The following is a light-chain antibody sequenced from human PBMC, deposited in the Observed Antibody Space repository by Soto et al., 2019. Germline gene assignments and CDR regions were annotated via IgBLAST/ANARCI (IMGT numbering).Light chain of an antibody. Sequence: DVQMTQSPSTLSGYVEARVTITCRASQTISSWLAWYQRKPGKAPKLLIYKASTLKSGVPSRFSANEFGTGLTITFCSLQPDDGETYDGQHYNGYSEAFGLGTKVDIK. CDR3: QHYNGYSEA. CDR1: QTISSW. V-gene: IGKV1-5*03. J-gene: IGKJ1*01. CDR2: KAS.